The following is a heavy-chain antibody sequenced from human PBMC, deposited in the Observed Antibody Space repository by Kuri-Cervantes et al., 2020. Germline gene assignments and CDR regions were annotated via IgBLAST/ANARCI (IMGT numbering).Heavy chain of an antibody. Sequence: GGSLRLSCAASGFTFSNYAMSWVRQAPGKGLEWVSAISGSGDTTYYADSVKGRFTISRDNSENTLYLQMNSLRAEDTAVYYCAREHWYYYDSSGYSFDYWGQGTLVTVSS. CDR2: ISGSGDTT. CDR3: AREHWYYYDSSGYSFDY. D-gene: IGHD3-22*01. V-gene: IGHV3-23*01. CDR1: GFTFSNYA. J-gene: IGHJ4*02.